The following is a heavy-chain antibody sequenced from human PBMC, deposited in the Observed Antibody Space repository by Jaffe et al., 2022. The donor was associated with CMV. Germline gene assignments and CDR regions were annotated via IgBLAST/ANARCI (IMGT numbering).Heavy chain of an antibody. Sequence: EVQLVESGGGLVKPGGSLRLSCAASGFTFSSYSMNWVRQAPGKGLEWVSSISSSSSYIYYADSVKGRFTISRDNAKNSLYLQMNSLRAEDTAVYYCASSIAAAGDRFDYWGQGTLVTVSS. CDR2: ISSSSSYI. V-gene: IGHV3-21*01. D-gene: IGHD6-13*01. CDR1: GFTFSSYS. J-gene: IGHJ4*02. CDR3: ASSIAAAGDRFDY.